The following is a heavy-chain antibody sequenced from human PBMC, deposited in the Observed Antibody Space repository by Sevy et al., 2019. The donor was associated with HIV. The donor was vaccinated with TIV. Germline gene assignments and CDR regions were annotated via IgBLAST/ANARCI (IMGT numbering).Heavy chain of an antibody. CDR2: IYYSGNT. CDR3: ARSRVWFEDLS. V-gene: IGHV4-30-4*01. Sequence: SETLSFTCTVSGESVNNAAYYWNWIRQSPGKGLEWVGYIYYSGNTYYNPSLNDRLDMSIDTSKNEFSLLMHSVTAADTAVYYCARSRVWFEDLSWGQGILVTVSS. CDR1: GESVNNAAYY. J-gene: IGHJ4*02. D-gene: IGHD3-10*01.